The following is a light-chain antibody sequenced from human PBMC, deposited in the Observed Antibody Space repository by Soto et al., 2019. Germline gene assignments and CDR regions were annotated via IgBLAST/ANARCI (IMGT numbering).Light chain of an antibody. CDR1: SSDVGAYNY. CDR2: EVS. V-gene: IGLV2-14*01. CDR3: SSYTSGSTWV. Sequence: QSALTQPASVSGSPGQSITISCTGTSSDVGAYNYVSWYQQHPGKAPKLMIYEVSHRPSGVSNRFSGSKSGNTASLTISGLQAEDEGDYYCSSYTSGSTWVFGGGTKLTVL. J-gene: IGLJ3*02.